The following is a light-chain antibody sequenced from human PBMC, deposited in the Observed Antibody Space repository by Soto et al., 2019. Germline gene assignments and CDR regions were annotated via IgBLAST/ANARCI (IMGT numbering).Light chain of an antibody. CDR1: QSVSSSY. CDR3: QQYGSSSWT. J-gene: IGKJ1*01. V-gene: IGKV3-20*01. CDR2: GAS. Sequence: EIVLTPSPGTLSLSPVERATLSCRASQSVSSSYLAWYQQKPGQAPRLLIYGASSRATGIPDRFSGSGSGTDFTLTISRLEPEDFAVDYCQQYGSSSWTFGQGTKVDIK.